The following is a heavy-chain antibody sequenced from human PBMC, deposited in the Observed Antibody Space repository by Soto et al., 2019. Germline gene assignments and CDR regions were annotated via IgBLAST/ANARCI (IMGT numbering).Heavy chain of an antibody. CDR1: GFSFSNYC. Sequence: GGSLRLSCVASGFSFSNYCMSWVRQAPCKGLQWVAVIWHDSSNKFYADSVRGRFTISRDNSKNTLFLQMSGLGADDKAVYYCAREMMTNRWHAFDISGRGTTVAVS. CDR2: IWHDSSNK. J-gene: IGHJ3*02. D-gene: IGHD3-16*01. CDR3: AREMMTNRWHAFDI. V-gene: IGHV3-33*01.